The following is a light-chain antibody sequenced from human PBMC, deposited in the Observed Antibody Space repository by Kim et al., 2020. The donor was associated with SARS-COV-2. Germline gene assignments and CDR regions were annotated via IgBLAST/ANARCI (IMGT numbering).Light chain of an antibody. CDR3: HQRSVWPPS. J-gene: IGKJ4*01. Sequence: LSPGERVTLSCRASQSRYNYLAWYQQKPGQPPRLLIYDTSERATDIPARFSGSGSGTDFTLTISSLEPEDFAVYYCHQRSVWPPSFGGGTKVDIK. V-gene: IGKV3-11*01. CDR1: QSRYNY. CDR2: DTS.